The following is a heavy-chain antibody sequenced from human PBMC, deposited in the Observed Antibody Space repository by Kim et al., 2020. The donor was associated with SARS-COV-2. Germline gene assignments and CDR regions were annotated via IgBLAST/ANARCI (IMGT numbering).Heavy chain of an antibody. CDR3: ARHTDAPEYYFDF. J-gene: IGHJ4*02. CDR1: GYSFTTYG. V-gene: IGHV1-18*01. Sequence: ASVKVSCKASGYSFTTYGISWLRRAPGQGLECMGWISPYNGDTNYAQKFQGRVTMTTDTATRTAYMEVRSLRSDDTAVYYCARHTDAPEYYFDFWGQGTL. CDR2: ISPYNGDT.